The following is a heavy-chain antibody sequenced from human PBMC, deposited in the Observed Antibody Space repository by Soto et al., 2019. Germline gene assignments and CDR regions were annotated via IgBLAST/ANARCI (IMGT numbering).Heavy chain of an antibody. CDR2: INPNSGGT. CDR1: GYTFTGYY. CDR3: ARGWIRDYYDSSAITAPFDY. V-gene: IGHV1-2*02. Sequence: ASVKVSCKASGYTFTGYYMHWVGQAPGQGLEWMGWINPNSGGTNYAQKFQGRVTMTRDTSISTAYMELSSLRSEDTAVYYCARGWIRDYYDSSAITAPFDYWGQGTLVTVSS. J-gene: IGHJ4*02. D-gene: IGHD3-22*01.